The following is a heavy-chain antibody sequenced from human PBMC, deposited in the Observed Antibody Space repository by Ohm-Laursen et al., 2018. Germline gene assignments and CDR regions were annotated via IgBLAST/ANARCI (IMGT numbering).Heavy chain of an antibody. CDR3: AIHDYYDSSGYYVSGDY. V-gene: IGHV1-24*01. CDR2: FDPEDGET. CDR1: VYTLSELS. J-gene: IGHJ4*02. D-gene: IGHD3-22*01. Sequence: GASVKVSCKVSVYTLSELSMHWVRQAPGKGLEWMGGFDPEDGETIYAQKFQGRVTMTEDTSPDTAYMELSSLRSEDTAVYYCAIHDYYDSSGYYVSGDYWGQGTLVTVSS.